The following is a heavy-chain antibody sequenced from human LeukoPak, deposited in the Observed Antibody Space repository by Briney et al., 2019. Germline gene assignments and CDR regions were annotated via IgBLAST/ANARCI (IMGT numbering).Heavy chain of an antibody. CDR3: AKASQYNILTGFTVGAIDDFDY. D-gene: IGHD3-9*01. J-gene: IGHJ4*02. CDR2: IYSGGGT. Sequence: GGSLRLSCAASEFSVGSNYMTWVRQAPGKGLEWGSLIYSGGGTYYADSVKGRFTISRDNAKNSLYLQMNSLRAEDTAVYYCAKASQYNILTGFTVGAIDDFDYWGQGTLVTVSS. CDR1: EFSVGSNY. V-gene: IGHV3-66*01.